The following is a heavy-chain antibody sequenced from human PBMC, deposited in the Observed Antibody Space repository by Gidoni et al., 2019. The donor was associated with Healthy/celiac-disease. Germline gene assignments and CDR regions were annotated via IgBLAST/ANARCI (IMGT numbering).Heavy chain of an antibody. CDR3: ARGVSADDAFDI. J-gene: IGHJ3*02. Sequence: EVQLVESGGGLVKPGGSLRLSCAASGFTFSSYSMNWVRQAPGKGLEWVSSISSSSSYIDYADSVKGRFTIARDNAKNSLYLKMNSLRAEDTAVYYCARGVSADDAFDIWGQGTMVTVSS. D-gene: IGHD2-2*01. V-gene: IGHV3-21*01. CDR2: ISSSSSYI. CDR1: GFTFSSYS.